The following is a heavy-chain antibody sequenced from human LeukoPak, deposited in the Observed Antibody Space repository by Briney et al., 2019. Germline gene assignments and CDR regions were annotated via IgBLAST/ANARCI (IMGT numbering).Heavy chain of an antibody. V-gene: IGHV4-4*09. Sequence: SVTLSLTCTVSGASIPSSYYWSWIRQPPGKGLECIGYISASGNTNYNPSLKSRVTISVDTSKSQFSLNLSSVTAADTAIYYCARLTGGGSYWGYFDYWGQGNLVTVSS. CDR3: ARLTGGGSYWGYFDY. CDR1: GASIPSSYY. J-gene: IGHJ4*02. D-gene: IGHD1-26*01. CDR2: ISASGNT.